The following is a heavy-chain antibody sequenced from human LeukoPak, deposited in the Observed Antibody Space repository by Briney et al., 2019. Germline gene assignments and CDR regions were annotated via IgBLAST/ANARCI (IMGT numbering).Heavy chain of an antibody. CDR3: ARDKSGSSGWYSFFDY. V-gene: IGHV1-2*02. CDR2: INPNDGDT. CDR1: GYAFTGYY. Sequence: ASVKVSCKASGYAFTGYYWVRQAPGQGLEWMGWINPNDGDTNYAQKFQGRVTMTRDTSISTAYMELSRLRSDDTAVYFCARDKSGSSGWYSFFDYWGQGTLVTVSS. J-gene: IGHJ4*02. D-gene: IGHD6-19*01.